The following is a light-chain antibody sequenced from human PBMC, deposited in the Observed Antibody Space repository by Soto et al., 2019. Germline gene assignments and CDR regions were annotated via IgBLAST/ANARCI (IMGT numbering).Light chain of an antibody. CDR1: QGISNY. Sequence: DIQMTQSPSSLSASVGDRVTITCRASQGISNYLAWYQQQPGKVPKLLIYVASTLQSGVPSRFSGSGSGTDFTLPIRSLQREDVAASYCQKYNSDPWTFGQGTKVEIK. V-gene: IGKV1-27*01. J-gene: IGKJ1*01. CDR2: VAS. CDR3: QKYNSDPWT.